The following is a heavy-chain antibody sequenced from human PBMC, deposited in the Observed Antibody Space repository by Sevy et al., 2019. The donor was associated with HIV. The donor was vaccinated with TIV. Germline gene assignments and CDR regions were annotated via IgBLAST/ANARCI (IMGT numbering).Heavy chain of an antibody. CDR2: ISYDEIDK. V-gene: IGHV3-30*18. CDR1: GFTFSSYG. D-gene: IGHD2-15*01. Sequence: GGSLRLSCAASGFTFSSYGMHWVRQAPGKGLEWLAVISYDEIDKHYADSVKGRITISRDNSKNTLYLQMNSLRAEDTAVYYCAKERVTPGRHDYYYYGMDVWGQRTTVTVSS. CDR3: AKERVTPGRHDYYYYGMDV. J-gene: IGHJ6*02.